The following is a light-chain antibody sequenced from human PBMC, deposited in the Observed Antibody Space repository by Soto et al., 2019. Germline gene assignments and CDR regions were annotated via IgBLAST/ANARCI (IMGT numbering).Light chain of an antibody. CDR1: SGDVGYYNF. V-gene: IGLV2-14*01. J-gene: IGLJ1*01. Sequence: QSALTQPASVSGSPGQSITIPCTGTSGDVGYYNFVSWYQQFPGKAPKLIIYEVSNRPSGISNRFSASKSANTASLTISGLQAEDEADYYCTSYTVHSTYVFGSGTKVTVL. CDR2: EVS. CDR3: TSYTVHSTYV.